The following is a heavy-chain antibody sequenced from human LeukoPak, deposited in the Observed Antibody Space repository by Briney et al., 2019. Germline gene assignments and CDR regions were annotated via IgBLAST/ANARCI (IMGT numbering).Heavy chain of an antibody. CDR1: GGSFSGYY. CDR2: INHSGST. Sequence: SETLSLTCAVYGGSFSGYYWSWIRQPPGKGLEWIGEINHSGSTNYNPSLKSRVTISVDTSKNQFSLKLSSVTAADTAVYYCARVVYPDGFDIWGQGTMVTVST. D-gene: IGHD5/OR15-5a*01. CDR3: ARVVYPDGFDI. V-gene: IGHV4-34*01. J-gene: IGHJ3*02.